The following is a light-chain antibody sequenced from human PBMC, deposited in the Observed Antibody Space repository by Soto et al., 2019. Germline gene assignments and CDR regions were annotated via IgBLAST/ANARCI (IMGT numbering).Light chain of an antibody. CDR3: QQYGRSPL. V-gene: IGKV3-20*01. Sequence: EFVLTQSPGTLSLSPGETATLSCRASESIINDYSAWYQQRPGQPPRLLIYATSKRAPGIPDRFSGSESGTDFTRTISSLEPEDFAVYYCQQYGRSPLFGQGTRLEIK. CDR2: ATS. CDR1: ESIINDY. J-gene: IGKJ5*01.